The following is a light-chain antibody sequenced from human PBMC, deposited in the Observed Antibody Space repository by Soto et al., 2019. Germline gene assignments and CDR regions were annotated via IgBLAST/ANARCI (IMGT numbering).Light chain of an antibody. CDR2: HAS. CDR1: QSISSW. V-gene: IGKV1-5*01. CDR3: QPYMSYS. J-gene: IGKJ1*01. Sequence: DIQMTQSPSSLSASVGDRVTITCRASQSISSWLAWYQQKPGTAPKLLIYHASTLESGVPSRFSGSGSGTEFTLTISGLQPDDFATYYCQPYMSYSFSQGTKVDIK.